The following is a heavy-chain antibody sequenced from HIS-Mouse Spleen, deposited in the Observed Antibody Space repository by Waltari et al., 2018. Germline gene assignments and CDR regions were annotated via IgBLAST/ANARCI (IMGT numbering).Heavy chain of an antibody. CDR2: MNPNSGNT. J-gene: IGHJ4*02. V-gene: IGHV1-8*01. D-gene: IGHD6-6*01. CDR1: GYTFTSYD. Sequence: QVQLVQSGAEVKKPGASVKVCCKASGYTFTSYDITWVRQATGPGLEWMGWMNPNSGNTGYAQKFQGRVTMTRNTSISTAYMELSSLRSEDTAVYYCARTTLAAQINFDYWGQGTLVTVSS. CDR3: ARTTLAAQINFDY.